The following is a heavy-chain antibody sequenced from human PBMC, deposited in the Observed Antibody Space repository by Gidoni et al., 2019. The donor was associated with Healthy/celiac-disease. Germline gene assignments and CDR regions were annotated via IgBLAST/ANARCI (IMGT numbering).Heavy chain of an antibody. V-gene: IGHV4-61*02. CDR2: IYTSGST. J-gene: IGHJ6*02. D-gene: IGHD3-9*01. Sequence: QVQLQESGPGLVKPSQTLSLTCTVSGGSISSGSYYWSWIRQPAGKGLEWIGRIYTSGSTNYNPSLKSRVTMSVDTSKNQFSLKLSSVTAADTAVHYCARGAGDILTGYYYYYYYGMDVWGQGTTVTVSS. CDR1: GGSISSGSYY. CDR3: ARGAGDILTGYYYYYYYGMDV.